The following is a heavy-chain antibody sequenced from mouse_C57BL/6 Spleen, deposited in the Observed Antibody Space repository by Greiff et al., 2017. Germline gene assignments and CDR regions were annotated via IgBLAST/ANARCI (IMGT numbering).Heavy chain of an antibody. J-gene: IGHJ1*03. V-gene: IGHV5-17*01. Sequence: EVMLVESGGGLVKPGGSLKLSCAASGFTFSDYGMHWVRQAPEKGLEWVAYISSGSSTIYYADTVKGRFTISRDNAKNTLFLQMTSLRSEDTAMYYCARPDGYYDYFDVWGTGTTVTVSS. CDR3: ARPDGYYDYFDV. D-gene: IGHD2-3*01. CDR1: GFTFSDYG. CDR2: ISSGSSTI.